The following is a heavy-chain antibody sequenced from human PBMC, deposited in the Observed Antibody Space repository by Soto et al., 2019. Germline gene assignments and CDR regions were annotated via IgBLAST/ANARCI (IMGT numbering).Heavy chain of an antibody. J-gene: IGHJ5*02. CDR1: GLTFSSYA. Sequence: GGSLRLSCAASGLTFSSYAMSWVRQAPGKGLEWVSAISGSGGSTYYADSVKGRFTISRDNSKNTLYLQMNSLRAEDTAVYYCAKDGIPGIAAAGNNWFDPWGQGTLVTVSS. CDR3: AKDGIPGIAAAGNNWFDP. CDR2: ISGSGGST. D-gene: IGHD6-13*01. V-gene: IGHV3-23*01.